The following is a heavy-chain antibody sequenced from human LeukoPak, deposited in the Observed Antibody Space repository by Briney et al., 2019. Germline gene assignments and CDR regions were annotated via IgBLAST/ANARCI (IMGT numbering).Heavy chain of an antibody. J-gene: IGHJ4*02. D-gene: IGHD7-27*01. CDR2: IKEDGSEK. CDR3: ARDYTGGWNDY. Sequence: GGSLRLSCAASGFTFSSYGMYWVRQAPGKGLECVAKIKEDGSEKHYVDSVKGRFTISRDNAKNSLYLQMNSLRADDTAVYYCARDYTGGWNDYWGQGTLVTVSS. V-gene: IGHV3-7*01. CDR1: GFTFSSYG.